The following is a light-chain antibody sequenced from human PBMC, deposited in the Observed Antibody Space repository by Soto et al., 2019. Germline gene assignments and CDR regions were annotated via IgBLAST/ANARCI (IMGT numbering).Light chain of an antibody. CDR1: QDITNY. J-gene: IGKJ1*01. CDR2: DAS. CDR3: QQYDHFPWT. Sequence: DIQMTQSPSSLSASVGDRVTITCQASQDITNYLNWYQQNPGKAPKLLMYDASNLETGVPSRFSGSGSGTDFTFTISSLQPEDIATYYCQQYDHFPWTFGQGTKVEIK. V-gene: IGKV1-33*01.